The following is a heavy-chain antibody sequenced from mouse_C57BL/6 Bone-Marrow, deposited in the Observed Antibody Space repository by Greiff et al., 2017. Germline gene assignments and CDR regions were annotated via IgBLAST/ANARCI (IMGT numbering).Heavy chain of an antibody. CDR3: ARYDYDRYYYSMDY. Sequence: VKLQESGPGLVQPSQSLSITCTVSGFSLTSYGVHWVRQSPGKGLEWLGVIWSGGSTDYNAAFISRLSISKDNSKSQLFFKMNSLQADDTAIYYCARYDYDRYYYSMDYWGQGTSVTVSS. CDR2: IWSGGST. D-gene: IGHD2-4*01. V-gene: IGHV2-2*01. CDR1: GFSLTSYG. J-gene: IGHJ4*01.